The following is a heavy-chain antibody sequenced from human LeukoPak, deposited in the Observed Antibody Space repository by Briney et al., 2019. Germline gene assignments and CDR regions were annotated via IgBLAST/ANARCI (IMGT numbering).Heavy chain of an antibody. V-gene: IGHV1-18*01. D-gene: IGHD6-13*01. CDR1: GYTFTSYG. J-gene: IGHJ4*02. Sequence: ASVKVSCKASGYTFTSYGISWVRQAPGQGLEWMGWISAYSGNTNYAQKFQRRVTMTTDTSTSTVYMELRSLTSDDTAVYYCARDEAAAGTFFDYWGQGTLVTVSS. CDR2: ISAYSGNT. CDR3: ARDEAAAGTFFDY.